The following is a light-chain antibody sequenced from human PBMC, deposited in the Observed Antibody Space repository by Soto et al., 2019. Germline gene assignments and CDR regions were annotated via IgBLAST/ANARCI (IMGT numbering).Light chain of an antibody. Sequence: QSALTQPASVSGSPGQSITISCTGTSSDIGTFDHVSWYQQHPGRAPQLIIFEVSNRASGLSNRFSGSKSGNTASLTISGLQAEDELDCYCCSYTTRSTLVFGSGTKLTVL. CDR3: CSYTTRSTLV. V-gene: IGLV2-14*01. J-gene: IGLJ2*01. CDR1: SSDIGTFDH. CDR2: EVS.